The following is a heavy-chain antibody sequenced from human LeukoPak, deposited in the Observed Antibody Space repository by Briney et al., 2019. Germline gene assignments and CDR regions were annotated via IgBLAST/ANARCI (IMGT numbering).Heavy chain of an antibody. CDR3: ARDGIAAVDFDY. V-gene: IGHV3-74*01. D-gene: IGHD6-13*01. J-gene: IGHJ4*02. CDR1: GFIVSNSY. CDR2: VNGDGSST. Sequence: PGGSLRLSCAASGFIVSNSYMSWVRQAPGKGLVWVSRVNGDGSSTNYADSVKGRFTISRDNAKNTLYLQMNSLRAEDTAVYYCARDGIAAVDFDYWGQGILVTVSS.